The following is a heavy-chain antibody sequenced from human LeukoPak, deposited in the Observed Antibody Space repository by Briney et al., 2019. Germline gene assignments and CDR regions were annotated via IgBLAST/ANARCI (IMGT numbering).Heavy chain of an antibody. CDR3: ARGAGYSNAESGFDP. D-gene: IGHD4-11*01. V-gene: IGHV3-13*01. J-gene: IGHJ5*02. Sequence: PGGSLRLSCAASEFTLSNYDMHWVRQATGKGLEWVSAIGTAGDTYYSDSVKGRFTISRDNAKNSLYLQMNYVRAGDTAVYYCARGAGYSNAESGFDPWGQGTLVTVSS. CDR2: IGTAGDT. CDR1: EFTLSNYD.